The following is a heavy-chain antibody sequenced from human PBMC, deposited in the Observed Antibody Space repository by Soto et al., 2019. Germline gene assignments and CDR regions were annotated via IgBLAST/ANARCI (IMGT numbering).Heavy chain of an antibody. CDR2: TYFRSKRYN. V-gene: IGHV6-1*01. J-gene: IGHJ5*02. CDR1: GDSVSSNTAS. Sequence: SQTLSLTCAISGDSVSSNTASWNWIRQSPSRGLEWLGRTYFRSKRYNDYAVSVKSRIIINPDTSNNQFSLQLNSVTPEDTAVYFCAKGDNLGPKTGYAFDPWGQGSMVTAPQ. CDR3: AKGDNLGPKTGYAFDP. D-gene: IGHD5-12*01.